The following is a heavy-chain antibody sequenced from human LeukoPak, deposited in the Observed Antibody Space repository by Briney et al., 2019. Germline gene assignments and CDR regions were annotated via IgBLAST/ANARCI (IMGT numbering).Heavy chain of an antibody. J-gene: IGHJ4*02. CDR2: IKEDGSEI. CDR1: GFTFSSNW. Sequence: GGSLRLSCAASGFTFSSNWMSWLRQAPGKGLEWVANIKEDGSEIYYVDSVKGRFTISRDNGKNSLYLQMSSLRAEDTAVYYCARGVYYFDYWGQGSLVTVSS. CDR3: ARGVYYFDY. V-gene: IGHV3-7*01.